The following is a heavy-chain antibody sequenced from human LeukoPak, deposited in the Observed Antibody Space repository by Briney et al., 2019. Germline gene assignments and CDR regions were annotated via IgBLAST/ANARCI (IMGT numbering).Heavy chain of an antibody. CDR3: AGGDYNLYGMDV. CDR1: GGSFSGYY. CDR2: INHSGST. Sequence: PSETLSLTCAVYGGSFSGYYWSWIRQPPGKGLEWIGEINHSGSTNYNPSLKSRVTMSVDTSKNQFPLKLSSVTAADTAVYYCAGGDYNLYGMDVWGQGTTVTVSS. V-gene: IGHV4-34*01. J-gene: IGHJ6*02.